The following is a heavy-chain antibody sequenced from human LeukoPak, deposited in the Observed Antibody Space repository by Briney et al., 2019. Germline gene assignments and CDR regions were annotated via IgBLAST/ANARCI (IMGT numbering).Heavy chain of an antibody. D-gene: IGHD2-15*01. CDR3: ARAGDCSGGSCSFLDD. V-gene: IGHV4-4*07. Sequence: SETLSLTCTVSGGSISGYYWSWIRQPAGKGLEWIGRIYTSGSTNYNPSLKSRVTMSVDTSKNQFSLKLSSVTAADTAVYYCARAGDCSGGSCSFLDDWGQGTPVTVSS. CDR2: IYTSGST. CDR1: GGSISGYY. J-gene: IGHJ4*02.